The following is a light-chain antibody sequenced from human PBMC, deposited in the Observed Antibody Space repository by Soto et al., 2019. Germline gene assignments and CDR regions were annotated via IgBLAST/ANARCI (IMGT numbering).Light chain of an antibody. Sequence: PGARVTLSCRASQSVSSSYLTWYQQKPGQAPRLVIYGASTRATGIPARFSGSGSGTEFTLTISSLQPEDFAVYYCQQYNNWPPYTFGQGTRLEI. CDR3: QQYNNWPPYT. V-gene: IGKV3-15*01. J-gene: IGKJ5*01. CDR2: GAS. CDR1: QSVSSSY.